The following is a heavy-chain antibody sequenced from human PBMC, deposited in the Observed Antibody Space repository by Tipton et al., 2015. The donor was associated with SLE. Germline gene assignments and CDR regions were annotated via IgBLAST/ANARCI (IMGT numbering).Heavy chain of an antibody. V-gene: IGHV4-39*07. J-gene: IGHJ5*02. D-gene: IGHD3-3*01. CDR2: IFYTGST. Sequence: TLSLTCTVSDGSIRSTNYYWGWIRQPPGKGLEWIGSIFYTGSTYYNPSLKSQVSFSIDTSKHQFSLKLNSVTAADTAVYYCARGFSAADFWSGYFVNWFDPWGQGTLVPVSS. CDR3: ARGFSAADFWSGYFVNWFDP. CDR1: DGSIRSTNYY.